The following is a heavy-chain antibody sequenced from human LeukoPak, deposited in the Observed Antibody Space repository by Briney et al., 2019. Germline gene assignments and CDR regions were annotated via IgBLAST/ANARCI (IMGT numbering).Heavy chain of an antibody. CDR1: GFAVRRFS. CDR3: ARGAGYNYPYYFDY. CDR2: IISISSFI. D-gene: IGHD5-24*01. J-gene: IGHJ4*02. Sequence: PGGSLRLSCTASGFAVRRFSMHWVRQAPGKGLEWVSSIISISSFIYYADSLEGRFTISRDNAQNSLYLQMNSLRAEDTAVYYCARGAGYNYPYYFDYWGQGTLVTVSS. V-gene: IGHV3-21*01.